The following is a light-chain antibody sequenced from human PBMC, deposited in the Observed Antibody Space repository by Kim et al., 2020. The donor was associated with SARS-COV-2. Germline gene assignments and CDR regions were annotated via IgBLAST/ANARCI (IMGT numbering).Light chain of an antibody. CDR2: KAS. J-gene: IGKJ2*01. CDR3: QHYMSYPYT. Sequence: SASVGDRATLTGRASQSINSWLAWYQQKPGQAPNLLIYKASSLESGIPARFSGSGSGTEFTLTINSLQPDDFAIYYCQHYMSYPYTFGQGTKLEI. V-gene: IGKV1-5*03. CDR1: QSINSW.